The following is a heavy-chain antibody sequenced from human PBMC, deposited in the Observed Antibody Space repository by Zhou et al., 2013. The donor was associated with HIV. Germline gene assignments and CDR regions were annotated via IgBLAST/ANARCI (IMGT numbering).Heavy chain of an antibody. D-gene: IGHD6-6*01. CDR1: GGTFSSYA. V-gene: IGHV1-69*04. CDR2: IIPILGIA. Sequence: QVQLVQSGAEVKKPGSSVKVSCKASGGTFSSYAISWVRQAPGQGLEWMGRIIPILGIANYAQKFQGRVTITADKSTSTAYMELSSLRSEDTAVYYCARVWVAARQRGFDYYYYMDVWGKGTTVTVSS. CDR3: ARVWVAARQRGFDYYYYMDV. J-gene: IGHJ6*03.